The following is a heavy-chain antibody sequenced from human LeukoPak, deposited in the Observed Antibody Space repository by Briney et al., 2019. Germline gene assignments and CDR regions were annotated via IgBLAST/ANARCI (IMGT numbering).Heavy chain of an antibody. D-gene: IGHD4-17*01. J-gene: IGHJ6*03. CDR2: IYTSGST. CDR3: ARAARDYGDRLLDYYYYYYMDV. V-gene: IGHV4-4*07. Sequence: SETLSLTCTVSGGSISSYYWSWIRQPAGKGLEWIGRIYTSGSTNYNPSLKSRVTISVDTSKNQFSLKLSSVTAADTAVYYCARAARDYGDRLLDYYYYYYMDVWGKGTTVTVSS. CDR1: GGSISSYY.